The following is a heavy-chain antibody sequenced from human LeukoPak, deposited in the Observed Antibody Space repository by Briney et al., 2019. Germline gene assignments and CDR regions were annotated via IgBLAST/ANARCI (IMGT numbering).Heavy chain of an antibody. Sequence: GGSLRLSCAASGFTFSSYWMHWVRQAPGKGLVWVSRINSDGSSTSYADSVKGRFTISRDNAKNTLYLQMNSLRAEDTAVYYCGRSEVTIPDSYWGQGTLVTVSS. CDR2: INSDGSST. CDR1: GFTFSSYW. J-gene: IGHJ4*02. V-gene: IGHV3-74*01. D-gene: IGHD2-21*02. CDR3: GRSEVTIPDSY.